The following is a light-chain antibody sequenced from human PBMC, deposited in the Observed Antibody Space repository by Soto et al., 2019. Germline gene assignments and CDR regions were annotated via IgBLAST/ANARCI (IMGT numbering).Light chain of an antibody. CDR2: SDN. V-gene: IGLV1-44*01. CDR3: AAWDDRLNGAL. J-gene: IGLJ1*01. Sequence: QAVVTQPPSASGTPGQRVTMSCSGGSSNIGSNTVSWYQHLPGTAPKLLIYSDNQRASGVADRFSGSKSGNSASLAISGLQSDDEADYYCAAWDDRLNGALFGTGTKVTVL. CDR1: SSNIGSNT.